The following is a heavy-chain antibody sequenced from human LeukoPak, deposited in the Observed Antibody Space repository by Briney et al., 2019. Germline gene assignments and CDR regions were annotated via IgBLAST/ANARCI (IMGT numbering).Heavy chain of an antibody. CDR1: GFTLSDYW. Sequence: SGGSLRLSCAASGFTLSDYWMNWVRQAPGKGPVWVSHISPDGRNIAYADSVKGRFTISRDSAKNTLYLQMNSLRVGDTAVYYCARDGWGTTPYDSWGQGTLVTVSS. CDR3: ARDGWGTTPYDS. D-gene: IGHD1-7*01. V-gene: IGHV3-74*01. J-gene: IGHJ4*02. CDR2: ISPDGRNI.